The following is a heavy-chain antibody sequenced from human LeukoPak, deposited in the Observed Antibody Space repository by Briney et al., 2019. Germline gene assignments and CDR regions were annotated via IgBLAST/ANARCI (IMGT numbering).Heavy chain of an antibody. D-gene: IGHD3-10*01. CDR1: GGSISSSSYY. CDR2: IYYSGST. J-gene: IGHJ4*02. CDR3: ARQVLLWFGELLNPFDY. Sequence: SETLSLTCTVSGGSISSSSYYWGWIRQPPGKGLEWIGSIYYSGSTYYNPSLKSRVTISVDTSKNQFSLKLSSVTAADTAVYYCARQVLLWFGELLNPFDYWGQGTLVTVPS. V-gene: IGHV4-39*01.